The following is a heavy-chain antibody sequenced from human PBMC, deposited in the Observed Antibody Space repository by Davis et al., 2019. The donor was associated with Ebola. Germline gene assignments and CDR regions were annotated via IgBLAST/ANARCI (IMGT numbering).Heavy chain of an antibody. J-gene: IGHJ4*02. V-gene: IGHV1-3*01. D-gene: IGHD6-19*01. CDR3: ARDLGRAVAPGDY. Sequence: AASVKVSCKASGYTFTSYAMHWVRQAPGQRLEWMGWINAGNGNTKYSQKFQGRVTITRDTSASTAYMELSSLRSEDTAVYYCARDLGRAVAPGDYWGQGTLVTVSS. CDR2: INAGNGNT. CDR1: GYTFTSYA.